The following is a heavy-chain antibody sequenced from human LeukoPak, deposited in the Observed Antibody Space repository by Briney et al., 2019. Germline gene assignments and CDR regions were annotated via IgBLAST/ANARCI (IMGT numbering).Heavy chain of an antibody. CDR3: ARGNPKTYGSGSSYFDY. J-gene: IGHJ4*02. CDR1: GFTFSSYE. Sequence: PGGSLRLSCAASGFTFSSYEMNWVRQAPGKGLEWVSYISSSGSTIYYADSVKGRFTISRDNAKNSLYLQMNSLRAEDTAVYYCARGNPKTYGSGSSYFDYWGQGTLVTVSS. V-gene: IGHV3-48*03. CDR2: ISSSGSTI. D-gene: IGHD3-10*01.